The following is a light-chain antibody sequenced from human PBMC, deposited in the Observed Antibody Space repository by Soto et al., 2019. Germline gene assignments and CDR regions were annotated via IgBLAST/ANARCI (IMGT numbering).Light chain of an antibody. CDR1: QSVSSSY. J-gene: IGKJ1*01. Sequence: EIVLTQSAGTLSLYPGERATLSCRASQSVSSSYLAWYQQKPGQAPRLLIYGASSRATGIPDRFSGSGSGTDFTLTISRLEPEDFAVYYCQQYGSSPMTFGQGTKVDIK. V-gene: IGKV3-20*01. CDR3: QQYGSSPMT. CDR2: GAS.